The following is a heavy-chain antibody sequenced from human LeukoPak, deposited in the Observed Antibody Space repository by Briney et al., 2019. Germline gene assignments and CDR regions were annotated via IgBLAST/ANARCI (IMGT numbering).Heavy chain of an antibody. CDR3: AKVAVWSFREMDY. V-gene: IGHV3-7*03. J-gene: IGHJ4*02. CDR2: IRQNGIEK. Sequence: GGSLRLSCAASGFTFSRHWMSWIRQAPGKGLEWVASIRQNGIEKYFVDSVKGRFIISRDNAENSASLQMNSLRAEDSAIYYCAKVAVWSFREMDYWGQGTLVTVSS. D-gene: IGHD3-10*01. CDR1: GFTFSRHW.